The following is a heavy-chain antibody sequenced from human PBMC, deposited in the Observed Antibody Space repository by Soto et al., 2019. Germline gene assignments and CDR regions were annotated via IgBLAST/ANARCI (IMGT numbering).Heavy chain of an antibody. V-gene: IGHV3-48*03. CDR3: VRVGIVARPY. D-gene: IGHD2-21*01. CDR1: GLTFSKFE. J-gene: IGHJ4*02. CDR2: ISSDGATI. Sequence: EVQMVESGGSLVQPGGSLRLSCEVSGLTFSKFEMTWVRQAPGQGLEWVSSISSDGATIYYADSVKGRFTISRDNDKNLLYLQMNSLKGEDTATYYCVRVGIVARPYWGQATPVTVSS.